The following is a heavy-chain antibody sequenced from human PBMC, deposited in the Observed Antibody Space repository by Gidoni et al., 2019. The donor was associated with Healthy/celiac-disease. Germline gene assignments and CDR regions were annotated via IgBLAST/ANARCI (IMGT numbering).Heavy chain of an antibody. CDR1: GYTFTSYY. D-gene: IGHD3-22*01. V-gene: IGHV1-46*01. Sequence: QVQLVQSGAEVKQPVASVKVSCKASGYTFTSYYMHWVRQAPGQGLELMGIINPSGGSTSYAQKFQGRVTMTRDTSTSTVYMELSSLRSEDTAVYYCARGVGRRYDSSGYHDYWGQGTLVTVSS. CDR3: ARGVGRRYDSSGYHDY. J-gene: IGHJ4*02. CDR2: INPSGGST.